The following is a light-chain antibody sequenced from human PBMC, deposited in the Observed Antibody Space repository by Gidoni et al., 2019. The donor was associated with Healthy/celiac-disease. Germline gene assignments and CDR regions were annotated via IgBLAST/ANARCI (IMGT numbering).Light chain of an antibody. V-gene: IGLV1-40*01. J-gene: IGLJ2*01. Sequence: QSVLTQPPSVSGAPGQRVTISCTGSSSNIGAGYDVHWYQQLPGTAPKLLIYGNSNRPSGVPDRFSGSKSGTSASLAITGLQAEDEADYYCQSYDSSLSVVVFGGGTKLXVX. CDR3: QSYDSSLSVVV. CDR2: GNS. CDR1: SSNIGAGYD.